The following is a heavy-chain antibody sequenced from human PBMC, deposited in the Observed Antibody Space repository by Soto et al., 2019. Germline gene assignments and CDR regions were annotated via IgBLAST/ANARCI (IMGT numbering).Heavy chain of an antibody. CDR3: AGGSSSWDYYYGMDV. CDR1: GFTVSSNY. D-gene: IGHD6-13*01. CDR2: IYSGGST. Sequence: GGSLRLSCAASGFTVSSNYMSWVRQAPGKGLEWVSVIYSGGSTYYADSVKGRFTISRDKSKNTLYLQMNSLRAEDTAVYYCAGGSSSWDYYYGMDVWGQGTTVTVSS. J-gene: IGHJ6*02. V-gene: IGHV3-53*01.